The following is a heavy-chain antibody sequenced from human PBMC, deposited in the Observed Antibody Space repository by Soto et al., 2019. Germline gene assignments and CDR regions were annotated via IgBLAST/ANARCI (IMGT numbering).Heavy chain of an antibody. CDR1: GYTLTELS. CDR3: ATGDRKDIVLMVYAILGYFQH. CDR2: FDPEDGET. D-gene: IGHD2-8*01. V-gene: IGHV1-24*01. Sequence: QVQLVQSGAEVKKPGASVKVSCKVSGYTLTELSMHWVRQAPGKGLEWMGGFDPEDGETIYAQKFQGRVTMTEVTSTDTAYMELSSLRSEDTAVYYCATGDRKDIVLMVYAILGYFQHWGQGTLVTVSS. J-gene: IGHJ1*01.